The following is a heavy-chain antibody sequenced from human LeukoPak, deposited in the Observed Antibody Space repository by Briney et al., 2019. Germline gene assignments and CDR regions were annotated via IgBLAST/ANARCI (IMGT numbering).Heavy chain of an antibody. D-gene: IGHD2-8*02. CDR2: ISNDGNNK. V-gene: IGHV3-30*18. J-gene: IGHJ4*02. CDR3: DKGGGVIGRSYYFDY. CDR1: GFPFSTYG. Sequence: QPWMSLRLSRAASGFPFSTYGMHWVRQGPGKGLEWVAAISNDGNNKFYADSVKGRFTISRDNPKNTMSLQMNSLRAEDTAVYYCDKGGGVIGRSYYFDYWGQGTLVAVSS.